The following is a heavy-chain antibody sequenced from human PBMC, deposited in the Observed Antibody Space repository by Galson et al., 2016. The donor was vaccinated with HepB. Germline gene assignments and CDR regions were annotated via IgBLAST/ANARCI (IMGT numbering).Heavy chain of an antibody. V-gene: IGHV3-9*01. CDR1: GFIFDDYA. D-gene: IGHD3-10*01. CDR2: ISWNSRHI. Sequence: SLRLSCAASGFIFDDYALHWVRQAPGKGLEWVSVISWNSRHIGYAESVQGRFTISRDNAKNTLYLQMSGLRADGTALYFCARDPNAVGPSYFDSWGQGTLVSVSS. J-gene: IGHJ4*02. CDR3: ARDPNAVGPSYFDS.